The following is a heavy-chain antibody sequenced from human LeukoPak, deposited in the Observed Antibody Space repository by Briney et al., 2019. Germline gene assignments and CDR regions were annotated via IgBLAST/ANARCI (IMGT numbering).Heavy chain of an antibody. CDR3: TSQAGYSSSWET. D-gene: IGHD6-13*01. CDR1: GLIFSGSA. V-gene: IGHV3-73*01. CDR2: LRSKANNYAT. J-gene: IGHJ5*02. Sequence: QAGGSLRLSCAASGLIFSGSAMHWVRQAPGKGLEWVGRLRSKANNYATGYATSVIGRFTISRDDSKNTRYLEMNSLKIEDTAVYFCTSQAGYSSSWETWGQGTLVIVSS.